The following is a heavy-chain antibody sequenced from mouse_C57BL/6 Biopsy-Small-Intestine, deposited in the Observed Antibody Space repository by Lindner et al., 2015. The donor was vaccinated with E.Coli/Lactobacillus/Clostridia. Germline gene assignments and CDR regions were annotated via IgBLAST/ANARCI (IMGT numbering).Heavy chain of an antibody. V-gene: IGHV1-20*01. J-gene: IGHJ1*01. CDR3: ARDYGDSYWHFDL. Sequence: SVKVSCKASGYTFTSHGISWVRQAPGQRLEWMGWISAYNGNTNHARKFQGRLSMTTDTSTTTAYMELRSLRSDDTAVYYCARDYGDSYWHFDLWGRGTLVTVSS. CDR2: ISAYNGNT. CDR1: GYTFTSHG. D-gene: IGHD2-13*01.